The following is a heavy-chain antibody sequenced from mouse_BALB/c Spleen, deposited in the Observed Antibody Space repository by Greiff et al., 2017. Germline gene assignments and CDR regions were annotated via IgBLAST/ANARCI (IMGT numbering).Heavy chain of an antibody. V-gene: IGHV5-12-1*01. Sequence: EVQRVESGGGLVKPGGSLKLSCAASGFAFSSYDMSWVRQTPEKRLEWVAYISSGGGSTYYPDTVKGRFTISRDNAKNTLYLQMSSLKSEDTAMYYCARFTTGYYFDYWGQGTTLTVSS. D-gene: IGHD2-12*01. J-gene: IGHJ2*01. CDR1: GFAFSSYD. CDR3: ARFTTGYYFDY. CDR2: ISSGGGST.